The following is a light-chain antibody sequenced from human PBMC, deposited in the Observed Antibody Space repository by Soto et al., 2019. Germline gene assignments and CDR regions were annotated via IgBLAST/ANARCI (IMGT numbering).Light chain of an antibody. CDR3: QTWGTGTSYV. J-gene: IGLJ1*01. CDR1: SGHSSYA. CDR2: LNSDGSH. V-gene: IGLV4-69*01. Sequence: QLVLTQSPSASASLGASVKLTCTLSSGHSSYAIAWHQQQPEKGPRYLMKLNSDGSHSKGDGIPDRFSGSSSGAERYLTISSLQSEDEADYYCQTWGTGTSYVLGTGTKVTVL.